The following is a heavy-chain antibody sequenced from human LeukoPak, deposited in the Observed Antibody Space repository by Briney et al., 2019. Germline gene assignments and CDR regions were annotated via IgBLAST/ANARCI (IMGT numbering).Heavy chain of an antibody. Sequence: ASVKVSCKAPGYIFTNHFVHWVRQAPGQGLQWMGIISPSGDTTTYAQKFVGRVTLTRDTSTSTVYLDLRSPESEDTALYYCVRAGDQYFDVWGQGIQVTVSS. CDR3: VRAGDQYFDV. CDR1: GYIFTNHF. CDR2: ISPSGDTT. D-gene: IGHD7-27*01. J-gene: IGHJ4*02. V-gene: IGHV1-46*01.